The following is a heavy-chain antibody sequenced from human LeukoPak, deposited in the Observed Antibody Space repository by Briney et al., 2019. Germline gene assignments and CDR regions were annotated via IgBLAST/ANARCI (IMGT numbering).Heavy chain of an antibody. D-gene: IGHD3-22*01. J-gene: IGHJ3*02. CDR2: INHSGST. CDR3: ARGVITMIVVISSDAFDI. Sequence: SETLSLTCAVYGGSFSGYYWSWIRQPPGKGLEWIGEINHSGSTNYNPSLKSRVTISVDTSKNQFSLKLSSVTAADTAVYYCARGVITMIVVISSDAFDIWGQGTMVTVSS. CDR1: GGSFSGYY. V-gene: IGHV4-34*01.